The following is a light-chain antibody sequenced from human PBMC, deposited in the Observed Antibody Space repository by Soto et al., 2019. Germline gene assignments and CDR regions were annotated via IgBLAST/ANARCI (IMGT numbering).Light chain of an antibody. J-gene: IGKJ4*01. CDR2: GTS. CDR1: QSIGSY. CDR3: QQTYSVPPT. Sequence: DIQMTQSPSSLSASVGDSVSISCRASQSIGSYLNWYQHKPGKAPKILISGTSSLQTGVPPRFSGSGSGIHFTLTLSSLQPEDFATYYCQQTYSVPPTFGGGYNLEI. V-gene: IGKV1-39*01.